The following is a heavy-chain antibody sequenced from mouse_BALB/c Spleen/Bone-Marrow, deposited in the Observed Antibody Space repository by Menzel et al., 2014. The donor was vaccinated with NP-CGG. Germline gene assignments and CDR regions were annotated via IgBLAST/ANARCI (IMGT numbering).Heavy chain of an antibody. CDR3: ARSGKVRNAMDY. CDR2: ISGYYGDA. D-gene: IGHD2-14*01. V-gene: IGHV1S137*01. CDR1: GYTFTDHA. J-gene: IGHJ4*01. Sequence: VQLQQSGAKLVRPGVSVKISCKGSGYTFTDHAMHWVKRSHAKSLEWIGLISGYYGDAIYNQKLKGKATMTVDKSSSTAYMEHARLTSEDSAIYYCARSGKVRNAMDYWGQGTSVTVSS.